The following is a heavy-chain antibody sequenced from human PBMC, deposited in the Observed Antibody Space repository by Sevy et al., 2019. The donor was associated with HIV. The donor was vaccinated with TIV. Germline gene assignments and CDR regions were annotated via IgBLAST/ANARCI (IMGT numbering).Heavy chain of an antibody. CDR3: VRKALATAAHRPY. V-gene: IGHV4-34*01. J-gene: IGHJ4*02. Sequence: SETLSLTCTVHGEPFSGYYWSWIRQPPGKGLEWIGEINHSGITHYNPSLKSRVTLSVDTSKNHVSLKLSSVTAADTAVYYCVRKALATAAHRPYWGQGSLVTVSS. D-gene: IGHD6-13*01. CDR1: GEPFSGYY. CDR2: INHSGIT.